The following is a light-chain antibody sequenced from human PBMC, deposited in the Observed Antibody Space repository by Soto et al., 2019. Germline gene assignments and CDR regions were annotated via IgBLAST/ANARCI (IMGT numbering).Light chain of an antibody. J-gene: IGKJ4*01. CDR2: GAS. CDR3: LQHNSYPLT. CDR1: QGIRKD. Sequence: DLQMTQSPSSLSASVGDRVTITCRASQGIRKDLCWYQQRPGKAPKRLIFGASSLQSGVPSRFRGSASGSEFPLTISSLQPEVFATYFWLQHNSYPLTFGGGTKVELK. V-gene: IGKV1-17*01.